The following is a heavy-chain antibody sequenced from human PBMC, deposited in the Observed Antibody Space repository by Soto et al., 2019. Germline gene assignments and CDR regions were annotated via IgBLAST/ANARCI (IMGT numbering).Heavy chain of an antibody. V-gene: IGHV3-23*01. Sequence: EVQLLESGGGLVQRGGSLRLSCAASGFTFSSYAMSWVRQAPGKGLEWVATIDGSGDRTHYADSVKGRFTISRDNSKNTLFLQMNSLRADDTAVYYCAKGTYDSSGYYWEGDYWGQGTLVTVSS. CDR3: AKGTYDSSGYYWEGDY. J-gene: IGHJ4*02. CDR1: GFTFSSYA. CDR2: IDGSGDRT. D-gene: IGHD3-22*01.